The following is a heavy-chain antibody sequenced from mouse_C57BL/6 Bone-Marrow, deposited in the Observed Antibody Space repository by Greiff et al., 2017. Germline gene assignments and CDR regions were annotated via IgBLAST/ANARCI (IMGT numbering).Heavy chain of an antibody. Sequence: EVHLVESEGGLVQPGSSMKLSCTASGFTFSDYYMAWVRQVTEKGLEWVANLNYDGSSTYYLDSLKSRFIISRDNAKNILYLQMSSLKYEDTATYYCARDREDYAMDYWGQGTSVTVSS. CDR2: LNYDGSST. D-gene: IGHD3-1*01. CDR1: GFTFSDYY. J-gene: IGHJ4*01. V-gene: IGHV5-16*01. CDR3: ARDREDYAMDY.